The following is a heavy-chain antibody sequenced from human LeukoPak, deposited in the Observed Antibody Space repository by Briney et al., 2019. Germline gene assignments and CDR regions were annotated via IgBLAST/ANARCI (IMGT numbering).Heavy chain of an antibody. CDR3: ARGWYSSSWYLDY. CDR1: GFIVSSNY. J-gene: IGHJ4*02. V-gene: IGHV3-53*01. D-gene: IGHD6-13*01. Sequence: GGSLRLSCAASGFIVSSNYMSWVRQAPGKGLEWVSLIYSGGTTYYADSVKGRFTISRDNTKNTLYLQMNSLRAEDTAVYYCARGWYSSSWYLDYWGQGTLVTVSS. CDR2: IYSGGTT.